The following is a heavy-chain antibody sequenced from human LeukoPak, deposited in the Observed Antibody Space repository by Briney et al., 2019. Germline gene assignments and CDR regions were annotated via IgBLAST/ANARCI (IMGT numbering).Heavy chain of an antibody. CDR3: ARLDYGDSGPPLNWYYYMGV. D-gene: IGHD4-17*01. J-gene: IGHJ6*03. Sequence: PSETLSLNCAVYGGSFSGYYWSWIRKPPGKGLEWIGEINHSGSTNYNPSLKSRVTISVDTSKNQFSLKLRSVTAADTAVYYCARLDYGDSGPPLNWYYYMGVWGEGTAVTVSS. V-gene: IGHV4-34*01. CDR2: INHSGST. CDR1: GGSFSGYY.